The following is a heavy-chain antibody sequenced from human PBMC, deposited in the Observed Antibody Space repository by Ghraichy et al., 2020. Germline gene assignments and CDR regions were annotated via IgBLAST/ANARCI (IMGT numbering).Heavy chain of an antibody. CDR3: AKKGGLDAAGTTWFDT. Sequence: GGSLRLSCAASGFTFSTYGMTWVRQAPGKGLAWVSTISVSGGMTKYADSVKGRFTISRDNSKNILYLQMNSLRGEDTAVYYCAKKGGLDAAGTTWFDTWGQGTLVTVSS. D-gene: IGHD6-13*01. J-gene: IGHJ5*02. V-gene: IGHV3-23*01. CDR2: ISVSGGMT. CDR1: GFTFSTYG.